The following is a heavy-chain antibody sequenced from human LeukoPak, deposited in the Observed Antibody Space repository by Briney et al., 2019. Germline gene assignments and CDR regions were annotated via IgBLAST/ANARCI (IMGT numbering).Heavy chain of an antibody. V-gene: IGHV3-11*01. D-gene: IGHD3-10*01. CDR1: GFTFSDYY. CDR3: ARGKAILWFGESRPLGYYGMDV. CDR2: ISSSGSTI. Sequence: GGSLRLSCAASGFTFSDYYMSWIRQAPGKGLEWVSYISSSGSTIYYADSVKGRFTISRDNAKNSLYLQMNSLRAEDTAVYYCARGKAILWFGESRPLGYYGMDVWGQGTTVTVSS. J-gene: IGHJ6*02.